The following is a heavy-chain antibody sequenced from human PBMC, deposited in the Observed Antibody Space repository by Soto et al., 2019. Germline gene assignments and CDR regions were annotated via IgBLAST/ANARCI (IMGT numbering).Heavy chain of an antibody. CDR2: IIPIFGTA. CDR3: AGEPKYDFWSGYPLSGMDV. V-gene: IGHV1-69*06. J-gene: IGHJ6*02. D-gene: IGHD3-3*01. Sequence: QVQLVQSGAEVKKPGSSVKVSCKASGGTFSSYAISWVRQAPGQGLEWMGGIIPIFGTANYAQKFQGRVTITADKSTSTAYMELSSLRSEDTAVYYCAGEPKYDFWSGYPLSGMDVWGQGTTVTVSS. CDR1: GGTFSSYA.